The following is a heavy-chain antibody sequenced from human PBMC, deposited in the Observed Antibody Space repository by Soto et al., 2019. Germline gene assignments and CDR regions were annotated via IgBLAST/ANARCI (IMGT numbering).Heavy chain of an antibody. Sequence: QVQLVQSGAELKKPGASVKVSCKASGYTFSNYDMNWVRQATGQGPEWIGWVNPNNGDTGYAQKFQGRVTLTTDISTTTAYMELTSLRSEDTAIYYCAKVSREGSAIDFDYLCQGTLLTVSS. V-gene: IGHV1-8*01. D-gene: IGHD3-10*01. CDR2: VNPNNGDT. CDR3: AKVSREGSAIDFDY. J-gene: IGHJ4*02. CDR1: GYTFSNYD.